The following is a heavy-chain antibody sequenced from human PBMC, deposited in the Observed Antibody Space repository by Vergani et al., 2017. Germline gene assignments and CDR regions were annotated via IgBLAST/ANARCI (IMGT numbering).Heavy chain of an antibody. D-gene: IGHD1-26*01. J-gene: IGHJ4*02. CDR2: ISSSSRTI. CDR3: ARRGSYGDYFDY. Sequence: EVQLVESGGGLVQPGGSLRLSCAASGFTFSSYSMSWVRQAPGKGLEWVSYISSSSRTIYYADSVKGRFTISRDNAKNSRNLQMNSLRAEDTAVYYCARRGSYGDYFDYWGQGTLVTVSS. CDR1: GFTFSSYS. V-gene: IGHV3-48*04.